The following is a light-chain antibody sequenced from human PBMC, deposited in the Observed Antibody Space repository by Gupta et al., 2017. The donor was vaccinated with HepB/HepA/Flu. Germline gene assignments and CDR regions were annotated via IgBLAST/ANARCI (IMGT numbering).Light chain of an antibody. CDR3: HQYGSSPWT. CDR2: GAS. CDR1: QSVSSS. J-gene: IGKJ1*01. Sequence: IALTQSPGTLSLSPGERATLSCRASQSVSSSLAWYQQKPGQPPRLLIYGASRRASGIPDRFSGSGSGTDFTLTISILEPEDFAVYYCHQYGSSPWTFGQGTRVDIK. V-gene: IGKV3-20*01.